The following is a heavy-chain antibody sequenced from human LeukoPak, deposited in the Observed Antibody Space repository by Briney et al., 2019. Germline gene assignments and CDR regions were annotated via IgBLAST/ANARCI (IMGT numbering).Heavy chain of an antibody. Sequence: PWGSLRLSCAASGFTVSSNYMSWVRQAPGKGLEWVSVIYSGGSTYYADSVKGRFTISRDNSKNTLYLQMNSLRAEDTAVYYCARGWLGFSYYMDVCGKGTTVTVSS. D-gene: IGHD3-3*01. CDR1: GFTVSSNY. J-gene: IGHJ6*03. CDR3: ARGWLGFSYYMDV. CDR2: IYSGGST. V-gene: IGHV3-53*01.